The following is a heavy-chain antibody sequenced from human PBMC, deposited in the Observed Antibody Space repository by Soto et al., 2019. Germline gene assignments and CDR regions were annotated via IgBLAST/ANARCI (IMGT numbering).Heavy chain of an antibody. CDR3: ARGRERRLVRSDWIDP. J-gene: IGHJ5*02. Sequence: PSETLSLTWAVCGGSFSGYYWSWIRQPPGKGLEWFGEINDSGSTNSIPALKSRVTMSVVTSKSQFSLKLGSVTAAVTATVYYCARGRERRLVRSDWIDPWGQGTLVTVSS. V-gene: IGHV4-34*01. CDR1: GGSFSGYY. D-gene: IGHD6-13*01. CDR2: INDSGST.